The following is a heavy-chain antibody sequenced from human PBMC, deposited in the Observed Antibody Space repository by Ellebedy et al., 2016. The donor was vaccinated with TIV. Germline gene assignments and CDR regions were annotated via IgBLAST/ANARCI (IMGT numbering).Heavy chain of an antibody. CDR1: GYSFTNYW. V-gene: IGHV5-51*01. D-gene: IGHD4/OR15-4a*01. CDR3: ARAHGPRDRRLSLDP. Sequence: GESLKISCKGSGYSFTNYWIAWVRQMPGKGLEWMGIIYPGDSDTRYSPSFQGQVTISVDKSISTAYLQWSSLKASDTAMYYCARAHGPRDRRLSLDPWGPGTLVTVSS. CDR2: IYPGDSDT. J-gene: IGHJ5*02.